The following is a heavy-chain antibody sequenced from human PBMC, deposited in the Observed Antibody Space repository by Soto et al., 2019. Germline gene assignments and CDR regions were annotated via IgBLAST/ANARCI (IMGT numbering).Heavy chain of an antibody. D-gene: IGHD5-18*01. CDR2: IYYSGST. Sequence: QVQLQESGPGLVKPSETLSLTCTVSGGSISSYYWSWIRQPPGKGLEWIGYIYYSGSTNYNPSLKXRVTISVDTSKNQLSLKLRSVTAADTAVYYCARRYGYSFDYWGQGTLVTVSS. CDR1: GGSISSYY. J-gene: IGHJ4*02. V-gene: IGHV4-59*08. CDR3: ARRYGYSFDY.